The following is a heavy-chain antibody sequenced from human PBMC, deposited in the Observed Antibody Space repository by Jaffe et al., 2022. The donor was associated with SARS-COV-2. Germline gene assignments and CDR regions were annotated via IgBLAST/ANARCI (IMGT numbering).Heavy chain of an antibody. CDR3: ARGRWSAGIAVAGTWGVGFDP. CDR1: GGSFSGYY. CDR2: INHSGST. D-gene: IGHD6-19*01. V-gene: IGHV4-34*01. J-gene: IGHJ5*02. Sequence: QVQLQQWGAGLLKPSETLSLTCAVYGGSFSGYYWSWIRQPPGKGLEWIGEINHSGSTNYNPSLKSRVTISVDTSKNQFSLKLSSVTAADTAVYYCARGRWSAGIAVAGTWGVGFDPWGQGTLVTVSS.